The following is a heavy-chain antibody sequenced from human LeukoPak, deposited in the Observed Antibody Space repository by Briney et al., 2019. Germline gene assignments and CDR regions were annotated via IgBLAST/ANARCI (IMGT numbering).Heavy chain of an antibody. CDR1: GDSVSSNSAA. CDR2: TYYRSKWYN. CDR3: ASQYDYVWGSYRSDAFDI. Sequence: PSQTLSLTCAISGDSVSSNSAAWNWIRQSPSRGLEWLGRTYYRSKWYNDYAVSVKSRITINPDTSKNQFSLQLNSVTPEDTAVYYCASQYDYVWGSYRSDAFDIWGQGTMVTVSS. V-gene: IGHV6-1*01. J-gene: IGHJ3*02. D-gene: IGHD3-16*02.